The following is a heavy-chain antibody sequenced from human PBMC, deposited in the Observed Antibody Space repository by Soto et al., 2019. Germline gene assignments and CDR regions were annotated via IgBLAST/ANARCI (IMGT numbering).Heavy chain of an antibody. V-gene: IGHV4-39*01. CDR3: ARHRGFLVDFDY. J-gene: IGHJ4*02. Sequence: QLQLQESGPGLVKPSETLSLTCTVSGGSISSSSYYWGWIRQPPGKGLEWIGSIYYSGSTYYNPSLKSRVTISVDTSKNQFSPKLSSVTAADTAVYYCARHRGFLVDFDYWGQGTLVTVSS. D-gene: IGHD3-3*01. CDR2: IYYSGST. CDR1: GGSISSSSYY.